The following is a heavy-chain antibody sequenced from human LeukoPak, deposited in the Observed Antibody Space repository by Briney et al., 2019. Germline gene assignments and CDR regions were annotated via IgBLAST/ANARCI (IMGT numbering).Heavy chain of an antibody. D-gene: IGHD6-19*01. CDR1: GYTITGYS. CDR2: INPSGGST. Sequence: DSVKVSCKASGYTITGYSFHWVRQAPGQGLEWMGIINPSGGSTSYAQKFQGRVTMTRDTSTSTVYMELSSLRSEDTAVYYCARDRGYSSGWYGDNYYYYYMDVWGKGTTVTVSS. CDR3: ARDRGYSSGWYGDNYYYYYMDV. J-gene: IGHJ6*03. V-gene: IGHV1-46*01.